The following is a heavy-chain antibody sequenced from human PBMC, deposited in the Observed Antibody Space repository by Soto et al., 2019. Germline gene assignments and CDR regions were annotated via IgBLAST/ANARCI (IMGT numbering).Heavy chain of an antibody. Sequence: QVQLVQSGAEVKKPGASVKVSCKASGYTFTSYGISWVRQAPGQGLEWMGWISAYNGNTNYAQKLQGRVTMTTGTSTSKAYMELRSLRSDDTAVYYWTRDLFPYGDWDRGLFDPWGHGTLVTVSS. CDR1: GYTFTSYG. CDR2: ISAYNGNT. D-gene: IGHD4-17*01. V-gene: IGHV1-18*01. J-gene: IGHJ5*02. CDR3: TRDLFPYGDWDRGLFDP.